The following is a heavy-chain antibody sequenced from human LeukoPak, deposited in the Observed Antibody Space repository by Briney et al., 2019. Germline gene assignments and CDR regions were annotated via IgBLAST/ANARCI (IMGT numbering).Heavy chain of an antibody. CDR2: IRYDGSNK. CDR1: GFTFSSYG. CDR3: AKDRRVPAAIFAY. D-gene: IGHD2-2*01. J-gene: IGHJ4*02. V-gene: IGHV3-30*02. Sequence: GGSLRLSCAASGFTFSSYGMHWVRQAPGKGLEWVAFIRYDGSNKYYADSVKGRFTTSRDNSKNTLYLQMNSLRAEDTAVYYCAKDRRVPAAIFAYWGQGTLVTVSS.